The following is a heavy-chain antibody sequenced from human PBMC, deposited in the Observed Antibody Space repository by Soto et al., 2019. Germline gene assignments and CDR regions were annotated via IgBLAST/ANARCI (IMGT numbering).Heavy chain of an antibody. D-gene: IGHD3-3*01. J-gene: IGHJ5*02. CDR3: ARNAHWSGYYPHWFDP. Sequence: ESGGGLGQPGGSLRLSCAASVFTVSSNYMSWVRQAPGKGLEWVSVIYSGGSTYYADSVKGRFTISRDNSKNTLYLQMNSLRAEDTAVYYCARNAHWSGYYPHWFDPWGQGTLVTVSS. CDR1: VFTVSSNY. V-gene: IGHV3-66*01. CDR2: IYSGGST.